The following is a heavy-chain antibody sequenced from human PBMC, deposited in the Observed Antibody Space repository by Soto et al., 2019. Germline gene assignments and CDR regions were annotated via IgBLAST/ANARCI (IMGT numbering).Heavy chain of an antibody. V-gene: IGHV1-18*01. D-gene: IGHD3-9*01. Sequence: ASVKVSCKASGYTFTSYGISWVRQAPGQGLEWMGWISAYNGNTNYAQKLRGRVTMTTDTSTSTAYMELRSLRSDDTAVYYCARWGLYDILTGYYSGDPTEPYDYWGQGTLVTVSS. J-gene: IGHJ4*02. CDR3: ARWGLYDILTGYYSGDPTEPYDY. CDR1: GYTFTSYG. CDR2: ISAYNGNT.